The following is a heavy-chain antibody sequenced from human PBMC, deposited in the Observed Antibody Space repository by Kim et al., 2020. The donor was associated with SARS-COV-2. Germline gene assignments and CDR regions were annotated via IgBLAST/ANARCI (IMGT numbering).Heavy chain of an antibody. Sequence: GGSLRLSCVASGFTFSNHAMHWVRQAPGKGLQYVSAIGYNGDSTFYASSVKGRFTISRDNSKNTLYLQMGGLRPEDMALYYCARAFSSGWNTAFDVCGQGTMVT. J-gene: IGHJ3*01. CDR3: ARAFSSGWNTAFDV. V-gene: IGHV3-64*01. CDR2: IGYNGDST. CDR1: GFTFSNHA. D-gene: IGHD6-25*01.